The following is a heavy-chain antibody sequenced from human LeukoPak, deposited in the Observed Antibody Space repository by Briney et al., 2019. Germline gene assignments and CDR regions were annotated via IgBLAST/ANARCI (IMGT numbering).Heavy chain of an antibody. J-gene: IGHJ5*02. V-gene: IGHV4-4*07. Sequence: PSETLSLTCTVSGDSISRYYWSWIRQPAGRGLEWIGRIYNGGIITYNPSLKSRVTMSIDTSNNQFSLRLRFVTAADTAVYYCARDSGTTGEVKFDPWGQGTLVTVSS. CDR2: IYNGGII. CDR3: ARDSGTTGEVKFDP. D-gene: IGHD3-10*01. CDR1: GDSISRYY.